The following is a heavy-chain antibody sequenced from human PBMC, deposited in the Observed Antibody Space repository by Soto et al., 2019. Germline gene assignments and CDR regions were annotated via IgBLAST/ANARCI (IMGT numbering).Heavy chain of an antibody. CDR1: GGTFSSYA. J-gene: IGHJ6*02. CDR3: ARALSRTLGYCSSTSCLFGGYGMDV. Sequence: ASVKVSCKASGGTFSSYAISWVRQAPGQGLEWMGGIIPIFCTANYAQKFQGRVTITADESTSTAYMELSSLRSEDTAVYYCARALSRTLGYCSSTSCLFGGYGMDVWGQGTTVTVSS. D-gene: IGHD2-2*01. CDR2: IIPIFCTA. V-gene: IGHV1-69*13.